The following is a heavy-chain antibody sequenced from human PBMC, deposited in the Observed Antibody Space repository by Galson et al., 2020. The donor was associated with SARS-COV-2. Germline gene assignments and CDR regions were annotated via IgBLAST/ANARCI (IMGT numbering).Heavy chain of an antibody. V-gene: IGHV3-30*18. J-gene: IGHJ4*02. Sequence: GGSLRLSCAASGFTFSSYGMHWVRQAPGKGLEWVAVISYDGSNKYYADSVKGRFTISRDNSKNTLYLQMNSLRAEDTAVYYCAKGGASGSQDYWGQGTLVTVSS. CDR1: GFTFSSYG. CDR2: ISYDGSNK. D-gene: IGHD1-26*01. CDR3: AKGGASGSQDY.